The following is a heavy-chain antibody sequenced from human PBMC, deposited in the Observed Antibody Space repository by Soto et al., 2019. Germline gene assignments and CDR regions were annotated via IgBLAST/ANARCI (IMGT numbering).Heavy chain of an antibody. CDR3: VKRSLLMAPT. D-gene: IGHD1-26*01. Sequence: SETRSLTCNVSGRTFNINADFWYLAWIRQPPGKGLEWIGSIDNGGNTHYNAPLKSRGIISADTSKNQFSLSLNSVTAADTAVYYCVKRSLLMAPTWGQGIQVTVSS. J-gene: IGHJ4*02. V-gene: IGHV4-39*01. CDR1: GRTFNINADF. CDR2: IDNGGNT.